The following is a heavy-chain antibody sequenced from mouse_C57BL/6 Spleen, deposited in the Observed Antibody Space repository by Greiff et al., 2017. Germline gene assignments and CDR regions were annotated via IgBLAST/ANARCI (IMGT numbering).Heavy chain of an antibody. CDR1: GFTFSSYA. J-gene: IGHJ3*01. CDR2: ISDGGSYT. CDR3: ARDDYDYDWFAY. Sequence: EVKLVESGGGLVKPGGSLKLSCAASGFTFSSYAMSWVRQTPEKRLEWVATISDGGSYTYYPDNVKGRFTISRDNAKNNPYLQMSHLKSEDTAMYYCARDDYDYDWFAYWGQGTLVTVSA. D-gene: IGHD2-4*01. V-gene: IGHV5-4*03.